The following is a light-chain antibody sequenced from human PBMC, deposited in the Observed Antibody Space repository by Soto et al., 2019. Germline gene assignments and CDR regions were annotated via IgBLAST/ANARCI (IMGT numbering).Light chain of an antibody. CDR1: QSLLYNAKNY. Sequence: DIVMTQSPLSLPVTPGEPASISCRSSQSLLYNAKNYLDWYLQKPGQSPQLLIYLGSNRASGVPARFSGSGSGTDFTLKISRVEAEDVGVYYCMEALQIPHTFGQGTKLEIK. V-gene: IGKV2-28*01. CDR2: LGS. J-gene: IGKJ2*01. CDR3: MEALQIPHT.